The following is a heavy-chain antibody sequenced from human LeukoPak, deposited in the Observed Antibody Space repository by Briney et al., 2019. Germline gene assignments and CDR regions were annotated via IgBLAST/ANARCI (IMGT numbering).Heavy chain of an antibody. D-gene: IGHD3-10*01. CDR1: GFAFNTYA. CDR3: ARDRSYGSGNYYPDY. Sequence: PGGSLRLSCAASGFAFNTYAMHWVRQAPGQGLEWVALIWRDGSHKFYSNSVRGQFTISRDNSKNTVSLQMNNLRAEDTAVYYCARDRSYGSGNYYPDYWGQGTLVTVSS. V-gene: IGHV3-33*01. J-gene: IGHJ4*02. CDR2: IWRDGSHK.